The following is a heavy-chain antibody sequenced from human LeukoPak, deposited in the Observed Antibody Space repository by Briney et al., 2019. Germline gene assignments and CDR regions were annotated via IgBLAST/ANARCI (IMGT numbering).Heavy chain of an antibody. J-gene: IGHJ4*02. CDR1: GFTFSNAW. CDR3: TTVVYYDILTGYPDNFDY. D-gene: IGHD3-9*01. Sequence: GGSLRLSCAASGFTFSNAWMSWVRQAPGKGLEWVGRIKSKTDGGTTDYTAPVKDRFSISRDDSKNTLYLEMNSLKTEDTAVYYCTTVVYYDILTGYPDNFDYWGQGTLVTVSS. V-gene: IGHV3-15*01. CDR2: IKSKTDGGTT.